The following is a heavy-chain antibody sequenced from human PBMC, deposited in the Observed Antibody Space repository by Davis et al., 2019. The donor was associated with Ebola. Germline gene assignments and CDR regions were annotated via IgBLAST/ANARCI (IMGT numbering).Heavy chain of an antibody. V-gene: IGHV3-43*02. J-gene: IGHJ6*02. CDR2: ISGDGGST. CDR3: AKGGYSSSWYLGAFGMDV. D-gene: IGHD6-13*01. CDR1: GFTFDDYA. Sequence: PGGSLRLSCAASGFTFDDYAMHWVRQAPGKGLEWVSLISGDGGSTYYADSVKSRFTISRDNSKNSLYLQMNSLRTEDTALYYCAKGGYSSSWYLGAFGMDVWGQGTTVTVSS.